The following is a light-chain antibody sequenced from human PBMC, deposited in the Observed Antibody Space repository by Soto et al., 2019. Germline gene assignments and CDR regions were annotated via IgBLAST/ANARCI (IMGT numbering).Light chain of an antibody. CDR3: YSYAGSGFV. V-gene: IGLV2-11*01. Sequence: QSALTQPRSVSGSPGQSVTISCTGTSSDVGGYNYVSWYQQHSGKAPKLMIYAVNQRPSGVPDRFSGSKSGNTASLTISGLQAEDEADYSCYSYAGSGFVFATGTQLTVL. CDR2: AVN. CDR1: SSDVGGYNY. J-gene: IGLJ1*01.